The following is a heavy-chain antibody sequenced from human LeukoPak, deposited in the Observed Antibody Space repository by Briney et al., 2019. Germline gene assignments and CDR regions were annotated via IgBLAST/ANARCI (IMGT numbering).Heavy chain of an antibody. CDR3: ATSGWGSYYFDY. D-gene: IGHD6-19*01. J-gene: IGHJ4*02. CDR1: GGTFSSYA. Sequence: SSVKVSCKASGGTFSSYAISWVRQAPGQGLEWMGRIIPIFGTANYAQKFQGRVTITTDESTSTDYMELSSLRSEDTAVYYCATSGWGSYYFDYWGQGTLVTVSS. CDR2: IIPIFGTA. V-gene: IGHV1-69*05.